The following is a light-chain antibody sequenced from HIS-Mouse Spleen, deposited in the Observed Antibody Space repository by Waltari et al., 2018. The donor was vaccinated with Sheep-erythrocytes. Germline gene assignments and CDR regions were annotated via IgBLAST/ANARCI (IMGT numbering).Light chain of an antibody. Sequence: EIVLTQSPGTLSLSPGERATLSCRASQSVRSSDLAWYQQTPGQAPRLLIYGASSRATGIPDRFSGSGSGTDFTLTISRLEPEDFAVYYCQQYGSSPYTFGQGTKLEIK. CDR1: QSVRSSD. CDR3: QQYGSSPYT. CDR2: GAS. J-gene: IGKJ2*01. V-gene: IGKV3-20*01.